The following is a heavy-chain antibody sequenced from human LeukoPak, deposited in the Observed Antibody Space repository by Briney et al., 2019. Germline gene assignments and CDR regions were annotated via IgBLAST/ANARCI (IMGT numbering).Heavy chain of an antibody. J-gene: IGHJ4*02. CDR3: ARGESSSDYYFQIDY. CDR2: ISRSSSTK. V-gene: IGHV3-48*04. Sequence: GGSLRLSCTASGFTLSTYNMNWVRQAPGKGLEWVSYISRSSSTKYSADSVKGRFTISRDNAKNSLYLQMNSLRAEDTAVYYCARGESSSDYYFQIDYWGQGTLVTVSS. D-gene: IGHD3-22*01. CDR1: GFTLSTYN.